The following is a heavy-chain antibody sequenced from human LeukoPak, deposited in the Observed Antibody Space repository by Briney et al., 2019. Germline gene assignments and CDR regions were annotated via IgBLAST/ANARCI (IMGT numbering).Heavy chain of an antibody. D-gene: IGHD3-22*01. Sequence: SVKVSCKASGGTFSSYAISWVRQAPGQGLEWMGGIIPIFGTANYAQKFQGRVTITADESTSTAYMELSSLRSEDTAVYYCAADPHRTYYYDSSGYYPPRTAGFDPWGQGTLVTVSS. CDR1: GGTFSSYA. CDR2: IIPIFGTA. V-gene: IGHV1-69*13. J-gene: IGHJ5*02. CDR3: AADPHRTYYYDSSGYYPPRTAGFDP.